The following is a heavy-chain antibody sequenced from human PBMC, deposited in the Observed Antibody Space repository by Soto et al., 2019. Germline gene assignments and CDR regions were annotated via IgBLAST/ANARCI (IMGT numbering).Heavy chain of an antibody. V-gene: IGHV3-23*01. J-gene: IGHJ4*02. D-gene: IGHD6-13*01. Sequence: GGSMRLAGAASAFPSRQYAMHWVRQAPGKGLEWVSGISGSGGSAYYADSVMGRFTISRDNSRNTVYLQMNSLRVEDTAIYYCAKPGYSSSWYRNFDYWGQGTLVTVSS. CDR1: AFPSRQYA. CDR2: ISGSGGSA. CDR3: AKPGYSSSWYRNFDY.